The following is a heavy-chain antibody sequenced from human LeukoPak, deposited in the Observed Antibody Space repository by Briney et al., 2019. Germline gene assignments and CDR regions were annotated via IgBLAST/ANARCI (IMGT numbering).Heavy chain of an antibody. CDR1: GYTFTSYY. J-gene: IGHJ5*02. D-gene: IGHD3-10*01. Sequence: ASVKVSCKASGYTFTSYYMHWVRQAPGQGLEWMGIINPSGGSTNYAQKLRDRVTMTRDTSTSTVYMELSSLRSEDTAVYYCARDPRYGSGQTWFDPWGQGTLVTVSS. CDR3: ARDPRYGSGQTWFDP. V-gene: IGHV1-46*01. CDR2: INPSGGST.